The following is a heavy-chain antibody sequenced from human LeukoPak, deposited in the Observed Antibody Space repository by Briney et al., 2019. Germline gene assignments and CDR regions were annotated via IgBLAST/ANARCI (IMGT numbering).Heavy chain of an antibody. Sequence: TSETLSLTCAVYGGSFSGYYWSWIRQPPGKGLEWIGEINHSGSTNYNSSLKSRVTISVDTSRNQFSLKLSSVTAADTAVYYCARVLGVDIVATIPAEFDPWGQGTLVTVSS. D-gene: IGHD5-12*01. CDR3: ARVLGVDIVATIPAEFDP. CDR1: GGSFSGYY. CDR2: INHSGST. J-gene: IGHJ5*02. V-gene: IGHV4-34*01.